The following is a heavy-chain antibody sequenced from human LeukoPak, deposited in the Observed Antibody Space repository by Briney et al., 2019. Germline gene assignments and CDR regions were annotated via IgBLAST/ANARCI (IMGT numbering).Heavy chain of an antibody. CDR1: GGSISSGSYY. J-gene: IGHJ4*02. Sequence: SETLSLTCTVSGGSISSGSYYWRWIRQPAGKGLEWIGRIYTSGSTNYNPSLKSRVTISVDTSKNQFSLKLSSVTAADTAVYYCARGYSGSWDYWGQGTLVTVSS. V-gene: IGHV4-61*02. D-gene: IGHD2-15*01. CDR3: ARGYSGSWDY. CDR2: IYTSGST.